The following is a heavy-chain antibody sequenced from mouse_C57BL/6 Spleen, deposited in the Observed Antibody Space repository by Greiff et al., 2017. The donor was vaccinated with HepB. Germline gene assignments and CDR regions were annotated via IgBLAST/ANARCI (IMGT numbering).Heavy chain of an antibody. CDR1: GFNIKNTY. D-gene: IGHD1-1*01. Sequence: VQLKQSVAELVRPGASVKLSCTASGFNIKNTYMHWVKQRPEQGLEWIGRIDPANGNTKYAPKFQGKATITADTSSNTAYLQLSSLTSEDTAIYYCARSCITTVVATGYFDVWGTGTTVTVSS. CDR2: IDPANGNT. V-gene: IGHV14-3*01. CDR3: ARSCITTVVATGYFDV. J-gene: IGHJ1*03.